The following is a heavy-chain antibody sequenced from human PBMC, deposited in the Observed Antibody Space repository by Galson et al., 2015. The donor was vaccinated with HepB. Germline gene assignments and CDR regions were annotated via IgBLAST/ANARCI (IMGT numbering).Heavy chain of an antibody. V-gene: IGHV3-48*04. CDR2: ISSTSTTI. CDR1: TFIFSTYS. CDR3: DFLRGSDLKPLDY. J-gene: IGHJ4*02. D-gene: IGHD2-15*01. Sequence: SLRLSCAASTFIFSTYSMNWVRQAPGKGLEWVSYISSTSTTIYYADSVKGRFTISRDNAKNSLYLQMNSLRAEDTAVYYCDFLRGSDLKPLDYWGQGTLVTVSS.